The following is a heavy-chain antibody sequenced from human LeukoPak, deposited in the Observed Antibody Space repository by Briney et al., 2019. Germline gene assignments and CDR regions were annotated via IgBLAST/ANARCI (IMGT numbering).Heavy chain of an antibody. Sequence: ASVKVSCKASGYNFSDYYLHWVRQAPGQGLEWMGWISPYSNGTKSAQKFQGRVTMTRDTSTSTAYMELSRLRSDDTAVYYCARGDYDSSGYAFDIWGQGTMVTVS. J-gene: IGHJ3*02. CDR3: ARGDYDSSGYAFDI. D-gene: IGHD3-22*01. V-gene: IGHV1-2*02. CDR1: GYNFSDYY. CDR2: ISPYSNGT.